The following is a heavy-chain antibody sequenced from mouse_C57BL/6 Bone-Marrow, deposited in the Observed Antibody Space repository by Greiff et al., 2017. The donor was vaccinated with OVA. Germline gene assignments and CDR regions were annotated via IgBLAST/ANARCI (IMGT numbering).Heavy chain of an antibody. CDR3: ARGGWDGYFDV. Sequence: EVKLMESEGGLVQPGSSMKLSCTASGFTFSDYYMAWVRQVPEKGLEWVANINSDGSSTYYLDSLKSRFIISRDNAKNLLYLQMSSLKSEDTATYYCARGGWDGYFDVWGTGTTVTVSS. J-gene: IGHJ1*03. CDR1: GFTFSDYY. CDR2: INSDGSST. D-gene: IGHD4-1*01. V-gene: IGHV5-16*01.